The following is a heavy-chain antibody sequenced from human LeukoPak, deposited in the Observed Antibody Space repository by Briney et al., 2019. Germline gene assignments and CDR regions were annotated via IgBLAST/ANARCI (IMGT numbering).Heavy chain of an antibody. D-gene: IGHD6-13*01. CDR1: AGSISSYY. V-gene: IGHV4-59*08. J-gene: IGHJ4*02. CDR2: IYSSGST. Sequence: SETLSLTCTVSAGSISSYYWSWIRQPPGKGLEWIGYIYSSGSTNYNPSLESRVTISEDTSENQFSLKLSSVTAADTAVYYCARRSWYVDYWGQGTLVTVSS. CDR3: ARRSWYVDY.